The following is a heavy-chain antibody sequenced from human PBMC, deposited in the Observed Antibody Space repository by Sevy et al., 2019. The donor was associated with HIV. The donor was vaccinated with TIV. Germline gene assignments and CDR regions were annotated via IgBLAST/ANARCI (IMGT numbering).Heavy chain of an antibody. D-gene: IGHD3-22*01. V-gene: IGHV4-4*07. CDR2: IYTSGST. J-gene: IGHJ6*03. CDR3: ARETYYYDSSGYGPSHYYYYYMDV. Sequence: SETLSLTCTVSGGSISSYYWSWIRQPAGKGLEWIGRIYTSGSTNYNPSLKSRVTMSVDTSKNQFSLKLSSVTAADTAVYYCARETYYYDSSGYGPSHYYYYYMDVWGKGTTVTVSS. CDR1: GGSISSYY.